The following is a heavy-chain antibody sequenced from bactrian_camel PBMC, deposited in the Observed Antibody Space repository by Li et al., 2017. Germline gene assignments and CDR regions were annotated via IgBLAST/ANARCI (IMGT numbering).Heavy chain of an antibody. D-gene: IGHD2*01. Sequence: HVQLVESGGGSVQDGGSLRLSCKVSGHSRGSNCVGWYRLPPGRAPAEREGIAAIRRDGGETWYAASVKGRFTISKDNAVNTLYLQIDSLKPEDTAMYYCAANFGSYCSVDYLQRRANFWGQGTQVTVS. CDR1: GHSRGSNC. CDR3: AANFGSYCSVDYLQRRANF. V-gene: IGHV3S45*01. J-gene: IGHJ4*01. CDR2: IRRDGGET.